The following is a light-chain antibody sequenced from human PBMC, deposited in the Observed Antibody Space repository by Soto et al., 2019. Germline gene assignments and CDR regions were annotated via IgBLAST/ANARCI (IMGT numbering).Light chain of an antibody. V-gene: IGKV1-8*01. CDR3: QQYYNYPWA. CDR2: AAS. CDR1: QDISSY. Sequence: AIRMTQSPSSFSASTGDRVTITCRASQDISSYLAWYQLKPGKAPNLLIYAASTLQSGVPSRFSGSCSRTDFTLTISCLQSEDFATYYCQQYYNYPWAFGQGTKVEIK. J-gene: IGKJ1*01.